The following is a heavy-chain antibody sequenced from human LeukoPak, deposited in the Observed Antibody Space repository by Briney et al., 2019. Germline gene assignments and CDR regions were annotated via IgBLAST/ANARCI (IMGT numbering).Heavy chain of an antibody. Sequence: GGPLRLSCAASGFTFSSYWMSWVRQAPGKGLEWVANIKQDGSEKYYVDSVKGRFSISRDNAKNSLHLQMNSLRAEDTAVYYCARDLIGSGWPLHLLDYWGQGTLVTVSS. V-gene: IGHV3-7*01. CDR3: ARDLIGSGWPLHLLDY. J-gene: IGHJ4*02. D-gene: IGHD6-19*01. CDR2: IKQDGSEK. CDR1: GFTFSSYW.